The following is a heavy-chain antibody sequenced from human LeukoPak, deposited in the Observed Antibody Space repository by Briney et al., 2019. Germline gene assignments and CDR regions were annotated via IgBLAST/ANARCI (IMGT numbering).Heavy chain of an antibody. CDR2: IYYSGST. CDR1: GGSISSSSYY. V-gene: IGHV4-39*07. Sequence: SETLSLTCTVSGGSISSSSYYWGWIRQPPGKGLEWIGSIYYSGSTYYNPSFKSRVTISVDTSKNQFSLKLSSVTAADTAVYYCARDRGPLGYFDYWGQGALVTVSS. CDR3: ARDRGPLGYFDY. J-gene: IGHJ4*02.